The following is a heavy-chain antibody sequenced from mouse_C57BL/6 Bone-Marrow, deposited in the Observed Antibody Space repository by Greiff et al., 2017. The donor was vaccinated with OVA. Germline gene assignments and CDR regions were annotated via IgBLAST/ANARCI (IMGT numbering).Heavy chain of an antibody. J-gene: IGHJ4*01. CDR2: IDPSDSYT. CDR3: ARWRPYSAMDY. Sequence: QVQLQQPGAELVRPGTSVKLSCKASGYTFTSYWMHWVKQRPGQGLEWIGVIDPSDSYTNYNQKFKGKATLTVDTSSSTAYMQLSSLTSEDSAVYYCARWRPYSAMDYWGQGTSVTVSS. D-gene: IGHD2-12*01. CDR1: GYTFTSYW. V-gene: IGHV1-59*01.